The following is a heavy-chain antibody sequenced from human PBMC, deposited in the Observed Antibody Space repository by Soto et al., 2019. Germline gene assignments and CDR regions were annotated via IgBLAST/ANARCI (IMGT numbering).Heavy chain of an antibody. Sequence: PGGSLRLSCTASGFTFGDYAMSWFRQAPGKGLERVGFIRSKAYGGTTEYAASVKGRFTISRDDSKSIAYLQMNSLKTEDTAVYYCTRDGSSSSPEDVWGQGTTVTVSS. CDR1: GFTFGDYA. D-gene: IGHD6-6*01. J-gene: IGHJ6*02. V-gene: IGHV3-49*03. CDR3: TRDGSSSSPEDV. CDR2: IRSKAYGGTT.